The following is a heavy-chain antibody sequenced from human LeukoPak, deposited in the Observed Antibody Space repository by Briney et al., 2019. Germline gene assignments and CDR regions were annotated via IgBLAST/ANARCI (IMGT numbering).Heavy chain of an antibody. CDR2: ISSSGSTI. CDR1: GFTFSSYE. V-gene: IGHV3-48*03. CDR3: ARVRDSGYVYFDY. Sequence: PGGSLRLSCAASGFTFSSYEMNWVRQAPGKGLEWVSYISSSGSTIYYADSVKGRFTISRDNAKNSLYLQMNSLRAEDTAVYYCARVRDSGYVYFDYWGQGALVTVSS. D-gene: IGHD5-12*01. J-gene: IGHJ4*02.